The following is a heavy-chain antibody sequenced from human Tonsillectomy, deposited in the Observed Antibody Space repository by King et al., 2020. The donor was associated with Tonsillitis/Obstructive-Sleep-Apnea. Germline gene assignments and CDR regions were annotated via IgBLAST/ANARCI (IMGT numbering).Heavy chain of an antibody. D-gene: IGHD3-22*01. V-gene: IGHV1-18*01. Sequence: VQLVESGAEVKKPGASVKVSCKASGYTFTTYGISWVRQAPGQGLEWMGWISAYNGDTNYAQKPQDRVTMTTDTSTSTAYMEVRSLRSDATAVYYCASDCRSHYYDTSGYYLFEYGGRGTLVTVST. CDR2: ISAYNGDT. CDR1: GYTFTTYG. J-gene: IGHJ4*02. CDR3: ASDCRSHYYDTSGYYLFEY.